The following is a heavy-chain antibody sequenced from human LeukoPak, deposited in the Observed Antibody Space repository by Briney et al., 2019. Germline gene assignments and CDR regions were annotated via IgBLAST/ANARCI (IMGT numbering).Heavy chain of an antibody. Sequence: PGGSLRLSCVGSGFMFSDYYMSWIRKAPGKGLGWVSYISNDSVDKYYVDSVRGRFTISRDNAKKSMYLQMSGLRVEDTAVYYCARRDWVSGAVRAFDIWGQGTMVTVSS. D-gene: IGHD3-3*01. CDR2: ISNDSVDK. J-gene: IGHJ3*02. CDR1: GFMFSDYY. V-gene: IGHV3-11*04. CDR3: ARRDWVSGAVRAFDI.